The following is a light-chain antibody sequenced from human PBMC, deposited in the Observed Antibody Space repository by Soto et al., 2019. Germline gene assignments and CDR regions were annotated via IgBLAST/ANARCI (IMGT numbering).Light chain of an antibody. CDR1: QSISSH. J-gene: IGKJ4*01. CDR2: GAS. Sequence: EIVLTQSPATLSLSPGERATLSCRASQSISSHLAWYQQKPGQAPRLLIYGASNRATGIPARFSGRGSGTDFTLTISSLEPEDFAVYYCRQRINWPLTFGGGTKVEIK. V-gene: IGKV3-11*01. CDR3: RQRINWPLT.